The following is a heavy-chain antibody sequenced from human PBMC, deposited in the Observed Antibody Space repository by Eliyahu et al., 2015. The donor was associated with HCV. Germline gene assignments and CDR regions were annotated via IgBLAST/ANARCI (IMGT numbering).Heavy chain of an antibody. CDR1: GGSFXGHY. CDR2: IXHTGST. Sequence: QVQLQQWGAGLLKPSETXXLTCAXYGGSFXGHYWTWIRQPPGKGRELXGEIXHTGSTNYNPSLTSRVTISIDTSKNQFSLNLRSVTAADTAVYYCAREPLRWPQGGRLSDRYYFDYWGQGILVTVSS. D-gene: IGHD4-23*01. J-gene: IGHJ4*02. V-gene: IGHV4-34*01. CDR3: AREPLRWPQGGRLSDRYYFDY.